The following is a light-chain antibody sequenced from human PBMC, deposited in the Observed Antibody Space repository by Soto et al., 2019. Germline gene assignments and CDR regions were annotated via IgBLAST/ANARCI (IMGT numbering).Light chain of an antibody. J-gene: IGKJ4*01. Sequence: DIQLTQSPSTLPASVGDTITITCRASQSINTWLAWYQQRPGKAPKLLIYKASTLEGGVPSRFSGSGSGTEFSLTISSLQPDDFGTYYCQQYDTPPLTFGGGTKVEVK. V-gene: IGKV1-5*03. CDR3: QQYDTPPLT. CDR1: QSINTW. CDR2: KAS.